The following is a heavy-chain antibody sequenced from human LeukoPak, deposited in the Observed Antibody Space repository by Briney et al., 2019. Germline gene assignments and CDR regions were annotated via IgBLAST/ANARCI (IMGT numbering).Heavy chain of an antibody. D-gene: IGHD2-21*02. CDR2: FDPEDGET. Sequence: ASVKVTCKVSGHTLSELYMHWVRQAPGKGLEWMGTFDPEDGETIYAQKFQGRVTMTEDTSTDTAYMELSSLRSEDTALYYCSTALTRSVTDHFDYWGQGTLVTVSS. CDR3: STALTRSVTDHFDY. V-gene: IGHV1-24*01. J-gene: IGHJ4*02. CDR1: GHTLSELY.